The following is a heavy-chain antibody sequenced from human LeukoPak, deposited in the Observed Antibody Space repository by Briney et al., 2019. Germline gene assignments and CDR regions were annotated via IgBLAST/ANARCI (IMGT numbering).Heavy chain of an antibody. Sequence: PGGSLRLSCAASGFTFSSYGMYWVRQAPGKGLEWVAFIRYDGSNKYYADSVKGRFTISRDNSKNTLYLQMNSLRAEDTAVYYCAKRRGLELLYYYYMDVWGKGTTVTVSS. CDR3: AKRRGLELLYYYYMDV. J-gene: IGHJ6*03. CDR2: IRYDGSNK. D-gene: IGHD1-7*01. V-gene: IGHV3-30*02. CDR1: GFTFSSYG.